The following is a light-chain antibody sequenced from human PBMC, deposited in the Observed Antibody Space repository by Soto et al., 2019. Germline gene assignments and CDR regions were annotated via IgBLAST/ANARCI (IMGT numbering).Light chain of an antibody. CDR1: QTVRNNY. V-gene: IGKV3-20*01. J-gene: IGKJ1*01. CDR3: QQYGSSGT. Sequence: VLTQSPGTLSLSPGERATLSCRASQTVRNNYLAWYQQKPGQAPGLLIYDASSRATGIPDRFSGGGSGTDFTLTISRLEPEDFAVYYCQQYGSSGTFGQGTKVDI. CDR2: DAS.